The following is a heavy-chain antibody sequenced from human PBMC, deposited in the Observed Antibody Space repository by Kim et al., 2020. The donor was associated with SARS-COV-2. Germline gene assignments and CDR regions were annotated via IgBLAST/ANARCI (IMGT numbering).Heavy chain of an antibody. CDR3: AKDRGHSSSSLIDY. CDR1: GFTFSSYG. CDR2: ISYDGSNK. D-gene: IGHD6-6*01. V-gene: IGHV3-30*18. J-gene: IGHJ4*02. Sequence: GGSLRLSCAASGFTFSSYGMHWVRQAPGKGLEWVAVISYDGSNKYYADSVKGRFTISRDNSKNTLYLQMNSLRAEDTAVYYCAKDRGHSSSSLIDYWGQGTLVTVSS.